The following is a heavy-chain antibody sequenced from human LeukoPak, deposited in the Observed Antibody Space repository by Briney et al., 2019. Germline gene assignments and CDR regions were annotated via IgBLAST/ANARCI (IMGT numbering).Heavy chain of an antibody. CDR2: FDPEDGET. V-gene: IGHV1-24*01. Sequence: ASVKVSCKVSGYTLTELSMHWVRQAPGKGLEWMGGFDPEDGETIYAQKFQGRVTMTEDTSTDTAYMELSSLRSEDTAVYYCARGTYGDYALDSFDYWGQGTLVTVSS. CDR3: ARGTYGDYALDSFDY. CDR1: GYTLTELS. D-gene: IGHD4-17*01. J-gene: IGHJ4*02.